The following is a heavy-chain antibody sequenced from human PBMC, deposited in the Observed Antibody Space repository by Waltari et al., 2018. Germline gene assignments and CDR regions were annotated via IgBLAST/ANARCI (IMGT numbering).Heavy chain of an antibody. Sequence: QVQLQESGPGLVKPSETLSLTCAVSGGSLRSSNWWCWIRQPPTKGLEWIGNIGGTSGNTYYNPSLKSRVTISKDTSKNQFSLKLTSVTAADTAVYYCARRSTVTANDLDSWGQGVVVTVSS. CDR1: GGSLRSSNW. D-gene: IGHD4-4*01. J-gene: IGHJ4*03. CDR2: IGGTSGNT. CDR3: ARRSTVTANDLDS. V-gene: IGHV4-4*02.